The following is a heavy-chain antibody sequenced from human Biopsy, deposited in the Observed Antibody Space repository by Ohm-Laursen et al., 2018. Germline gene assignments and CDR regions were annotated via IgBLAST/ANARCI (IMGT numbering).Heavy chain of an antibody. CDR1: GVYISDYY. Sequence: GTLSLTCSVSGVYISDYYWSWIRQPPGRGLEWVGSIYYSGSTNYNPSLKSRVTISADTSKSQLSLHLTSVTAADTAVYYCASRGLVMASDYCFDDWGQGTLVTVSS. CDR2: IYYSGST. CDR3: ASRGLVMASDYCFDD. D-gene: IGHD3/OR15-3a*01. J-gene: IGHJ4*02. V-gene: IGHV4-59*08.